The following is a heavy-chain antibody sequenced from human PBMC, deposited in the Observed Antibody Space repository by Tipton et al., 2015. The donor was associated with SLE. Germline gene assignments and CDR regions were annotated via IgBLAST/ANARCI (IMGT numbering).Heavy chain of an antibody. J-gene: IGHJ4*02. CDR2: IFYSGNT. Sequence: TLSLTCTVSGGSFSSHYWNWIRQSPGKGLEWIGYIFYSGNTNSSPSLKSRVTMSVDTSKNQFSLKLSSVTAADTAVYYCARDTSRGYFHYWGQGTLVTVSS. CDR1: GGSFSSHY. CDR3: ARDTSRGYFHY. D-gene: IGHD3-10*01. V-gene: IGHV4-59*11.